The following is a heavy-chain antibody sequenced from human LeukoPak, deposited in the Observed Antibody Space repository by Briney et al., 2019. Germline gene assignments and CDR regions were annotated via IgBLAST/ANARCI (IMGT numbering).Heavy chain of an antibody. CDR2: ISYDGSNK. D-gene: IGHD2-15*01. CDR3: ARDRHCSGGSCYFSAYYYYYMDV. Sequence: GGSLRLSCAASGLTFSSYGMHWVRQAPGKGLEWVAVISYDGSNKYYADSVKGRFTISRDNSKNTVYLQMNSLRAEDTAVYYCARDRHCSGGSCYFSAYYYYYMDVWGQGTTVTVS. J-gene: IGHJ6*02. V-gene: IGHV3-30*03. CDR1: GLTFSSYG.